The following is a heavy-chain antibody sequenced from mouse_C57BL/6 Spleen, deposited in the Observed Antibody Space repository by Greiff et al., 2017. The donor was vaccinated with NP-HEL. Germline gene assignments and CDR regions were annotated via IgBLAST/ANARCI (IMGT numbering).Heavy chain of an antibody. CDR1: GYTFTDYY. CDR3: ARSPQYYGSSYDFDY. J-gene: IGHJ2*01. D-gene: IGHD1-1*01. CDR2: INPNNGGT. V-gene: IGHV1-26*01. Sequence: EVQLQQSGPELVKPGASVKISCKASGYTFTDYYMNWVKQSHGKSLEWIGDINPNNGGTSYNQKFKGKATLTVDKSSSTAYMELRSLTSEDSAVYYCARSPQYYGSSYDFDYWGQGTTLTVSS.